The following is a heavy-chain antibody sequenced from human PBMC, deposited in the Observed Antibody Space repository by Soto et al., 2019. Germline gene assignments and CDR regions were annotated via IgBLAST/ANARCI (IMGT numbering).Heavy chain of an antibody. J-gene: IGHJ4*02. CDR2: IYYSGST. Sequence: PSETLSLTCTVSGGSISSYYWSWIRQPPGKGLEWIGYIYYSGSTNYNPSLKSRVTISVDTSKNQFSLKLSSVTAADTAVYYCARDGGYDILTGYHRLFDYWGQGTLVTVSS. CDR1: GGSISSYY. V-gene: IGHV4-59*01. CDR3: ARDGGYDILTGYHRLFDY. D-gene: IGHD3-9*01.